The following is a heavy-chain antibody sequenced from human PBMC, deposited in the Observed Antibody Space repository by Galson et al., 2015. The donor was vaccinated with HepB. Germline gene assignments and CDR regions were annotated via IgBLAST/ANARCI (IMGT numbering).Heavy chain of an antibody. CDR1: GFTFSSYA. CDR3: AKDRRGSYFYDY. V-gene: IGHV3-23*01. J-gene: IGHJ4*02. D-gene: IGHD1-26*01. CDR2: ISGSGGST. Sequence: SLRLSCAASGFTFSSYAMSWVRQAPGKGLEWVSAISGSGGSTYYADSVKGRFTISRDNSKNTLYLQMNSLRAEDTAVYYCAKDRRGSYFYDYWGQGTLVTVSS.